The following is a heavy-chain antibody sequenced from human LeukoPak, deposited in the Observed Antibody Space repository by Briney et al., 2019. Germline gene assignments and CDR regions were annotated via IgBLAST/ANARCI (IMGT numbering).Heavy chain of an antibody. V-gene: IGHV5-51*01. J-gene: IGHJ4*02. CDR2: IYPGDSDT. CDR1: GSLFTSYW. D-gene: IGHD1-26*01. CDR3: ARTPVGATDYFDY. Sequence: GASLKISFQGSGSLFTSYWIGWVRPMPGKGLGGMGIIYPGDSDTIYSPSFQSQVTISADKSISTAYLQWSSLKASDTAMYYCARTPVGATDYFDYWGQGTPVTVSS.